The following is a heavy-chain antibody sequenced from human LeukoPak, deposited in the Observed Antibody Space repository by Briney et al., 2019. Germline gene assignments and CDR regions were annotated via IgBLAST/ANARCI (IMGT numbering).Heavy chain of an antibody. CDR2: SSYSGTT. CDR3: ERSTCGGDCYNNPYHFDY. Sequence: PSETLSLTCTVAGGSISHYYWSWIRQSPGKGLEWIGYSSYSGTTNYNPSLRSRVTMSVDTSKSQFSLKLTSVTAADPAVYYCERSTCGGDCYNNPYHFDYWGQGTLVTVSS. CDR1: GGSISHYY. J-gene: IGHJ4*02. D-gene: IGHD2-21*02. V-gene: IGHV4-59*08.